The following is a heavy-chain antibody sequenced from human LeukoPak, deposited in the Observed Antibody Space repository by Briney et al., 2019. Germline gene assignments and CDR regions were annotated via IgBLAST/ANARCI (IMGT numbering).Heavy chain of an antibody. CDR2: IYHSGST. Sequence: PSETLSLTCAVSGYSISSGYYWGWIRQPPGKGLEWIGSIYHSGSTYYNPSLKSRVTISVDTSKNQFSLKLSSVTAADTAVYYCVSIGPTYYDFWSGYYTPVYYYYMDVWGKGTTVTVSS. V-gene: IGHV4-38-2*01. CDR1: GYSISSGYY. D-gene: IGHD3-3*01. CDR3: VSIGPTYYDFWSGYYTPVYYYYMDV. J-gene: IGHJ6*03.